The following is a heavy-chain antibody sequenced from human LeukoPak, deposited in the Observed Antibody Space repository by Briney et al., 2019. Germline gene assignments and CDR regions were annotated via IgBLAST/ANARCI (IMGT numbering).Heavy chain of an antibody. Sequence: ASLKDSSRPSGDTITDYWSHWGRQAPGQGLEWMGRIDLNTGDTSSAQKFQGGVSMTRDTSISTVYMGLSGLQSDDTAVYYCARDFPHQRFDYWGQGTLVTVSS. CDR3: ARDFPHQRFDY. CDR2: IDLNTGDT. J-gene: IGHJ4*02. CDR1: GDTITDYW. V-gene: IGHV1-2*02.